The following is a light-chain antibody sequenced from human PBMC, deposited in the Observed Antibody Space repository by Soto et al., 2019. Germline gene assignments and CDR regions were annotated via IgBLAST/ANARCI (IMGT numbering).Light chain of an antibody. J-gene: IGLJ1*01. CDR1: SSDVGSYNL. CDR2: EGS. V-gene: IGLV2-23*01. Sequence: ALTQPASVSGSPGQSITISCTGTSSDVGSYNLVSWYQQHPGKAPKLMIYEGSKRPSGVSNRFSGSKSGNTASLTISGLQAEDEADYYCCSYAGSSYVFGTGTKVTVL. CDR3: CSYAGSSYV.